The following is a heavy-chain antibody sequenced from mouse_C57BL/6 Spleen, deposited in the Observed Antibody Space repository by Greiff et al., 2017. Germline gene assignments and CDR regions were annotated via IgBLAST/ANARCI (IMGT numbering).Heavy chain of an antibody. CDR1: GFTFSSYA. J-gene: IGHJ4*01. Sequence: EVKVVESGGGLVKPGGSLKLSCAASGFTFSSYAMSWVRQTPEKRLEWVATISDGGSYTYYPDNVKGRFTISRDNAKNNLYLQMSHLKSEDTAMYYGANYYGSSYAMDYWGQGTSVTVSS. CDR3: ANYYGSSYAMDY. V-gene: IGHV5-4*03. D-gene: IGHD1-1*01. CDR2: ISDGGSYT.